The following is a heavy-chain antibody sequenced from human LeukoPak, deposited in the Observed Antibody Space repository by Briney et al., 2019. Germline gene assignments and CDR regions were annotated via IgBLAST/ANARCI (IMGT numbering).Heavy chain of an antibody. Sequence: GGSLGLSCAASGFTFSGYGMDWVRQAPAKGLEWVAFIRYDGSNTYYADSVKGRFTISRDNPKNTLYLQMNSLRAEDTAVYYCARDSGSGWYHGYWGQGTLVTVSS. CDR2: IRYDGSNT. D-gene: IGHD6-19*01. V-gene: IGHV3-30*02. CDR1: GFTFSGYG. CDR3: ARDSGSGWYHGY. J-gene: IGHJ4*02.